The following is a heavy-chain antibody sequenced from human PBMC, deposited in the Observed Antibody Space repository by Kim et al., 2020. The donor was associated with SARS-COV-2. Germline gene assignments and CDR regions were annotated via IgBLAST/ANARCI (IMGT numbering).Heavy chain of an antibody. Sequence: ASVKVSCKASGYTFTGYYMHWVRQAPGQGLEWMGRINPNSGGTNYAQKFQGRVTMTRDTSISTAYMELSRLRSDDTAVYYCARVSEGVDSSSSPYYYYYYGMDVWGQGTTVTVSS. D-gene: IGHD6-6*01. CDR2: INPNSGGT. CDR3: ARVSEGVDSSSSPYYYYYYGMDV. CDR1: GYTFTGYY. J-gene: IGHJ6*02. V-gene: IGHV1-2*06.